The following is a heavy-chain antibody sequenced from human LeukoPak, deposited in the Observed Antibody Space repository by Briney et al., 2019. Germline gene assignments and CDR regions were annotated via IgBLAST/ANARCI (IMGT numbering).Heavy chain of an antibody. D-gene: IGHD3-22*01. J-gene: IGHJ3*02. CDR2: IRYDGSNK. Sequence: YPGGSLRLSCAASGFTFDDYGMSWVRQAPGKGLEWVAFIRYDGSNKYYADSVKGRFTISRDNSKNTLYLQMNSLRAEDTAVYYCAKEMYAYYYDSSGSAAFDIWGQGTMVTVSS. CDR3: AKEMYAYYYDSSGSAAFDI. V-gene: IGHV3-30*02. CDR1: GFTFDDYG.